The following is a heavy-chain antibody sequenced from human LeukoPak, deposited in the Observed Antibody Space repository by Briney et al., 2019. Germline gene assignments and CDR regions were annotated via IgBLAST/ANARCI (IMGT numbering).Heavy chain of an antibody. CDR3: ARELRYFDYLSDY. CDR2: IYYSGST. Sequence: SETLSLTCTVSGCSIGSSSYYWGWIRQPPGKGLEWIGSIYYSGSTYYNPSLKSRVTISVDTSKNQFSLKLSSVTAADTAVYYCARELRYFDYLSDYWGQGTLVTVSS. D-gene: IGHD3-9*01. CDR1: GCSIGSSSYY. V-gene: IGHV4-39*01. J-gene: IGHJ4*02.